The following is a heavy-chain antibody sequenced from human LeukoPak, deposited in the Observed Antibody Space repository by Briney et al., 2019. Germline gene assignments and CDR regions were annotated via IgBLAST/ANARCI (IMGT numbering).Heavy chain of an antibody. D-gene: IGHD6-19*01. CDR2: LSRDTTAI. CDR3: ARSGWYDDFDY. CDR1: GFTFNIYS. Sequence: GGSLRLSCAASGFTFNIYSMNWVRQPPGKGLKWISYLSRDTTAIYYADSVKGRFTISRDNAKNSLYLQMNSLRAEDTAMYYCARSGWYDDFDYLGQGTLVTVSS. V-gene: IGHV3-48*01. J-gene: IGHJ4*02.